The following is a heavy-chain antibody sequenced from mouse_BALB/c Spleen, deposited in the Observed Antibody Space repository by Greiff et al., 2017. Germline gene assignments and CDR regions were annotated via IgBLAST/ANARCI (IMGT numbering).Heavy chain of an antibody. D-gene: IGHD2-3*01. J-gene: IGHJ2*01. V-gene: IGHV3-8*02. Sequence: EVKLVESGPSLVKPSQTLSLTCSVTGDSITSGYWNWIRKFPGNKLEYMGYISYSGSTYYNPSLKSRISITRDTSKNQYYLQLNSVTTEDTATYYCARGLDGYDYFDYWGQGTTLTVSS. CDR3: ARGLDGYDYFDY. CDR2: ISYSGST. CDR1: GDSITSGY.